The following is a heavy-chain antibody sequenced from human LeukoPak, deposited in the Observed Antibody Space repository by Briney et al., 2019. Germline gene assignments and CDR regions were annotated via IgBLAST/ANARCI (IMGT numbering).Heavy chain of an antibody. J-gene: IGHJ5*02. Sequence: PGGSLRLSCVASGFXFRSHWIHWVRQAPGKGLVWVSRINTDGSSTNYADALKGRFTISRDNAKNTLYLQMNSLRAEDTAVYYCARETVRWFDPWGQGTLVTVSS. CDR3: ARETVRWFDP. D-gene: IGHD3-10*01. CDR2: INTDGSST. CDR1: GFXFRSHW. V-gene: IGHV3-74*01.